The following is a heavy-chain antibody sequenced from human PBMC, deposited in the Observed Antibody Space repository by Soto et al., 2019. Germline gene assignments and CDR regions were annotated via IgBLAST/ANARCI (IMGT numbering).Heavy chain of an antibody. Sequence: VQLVESGGGLVQPGGFLRLSCAASGFTFSSYWMHWVRQAPGKGLVWVSRINSDGRTTNYADSVKGRFTISRDNAKNTLFLQMNSLRAEDTAVYYCARGGGVSTLEDNWGQGTLVTVSS. CDR3: ARGGGVSTLEDN. J-gene: IGHJ4*02. D-gene: IGHD3-3*01. CDR2: INSDGRTT. CDR1: GFTFSSYW. V-gene: IGHV3-74*01.